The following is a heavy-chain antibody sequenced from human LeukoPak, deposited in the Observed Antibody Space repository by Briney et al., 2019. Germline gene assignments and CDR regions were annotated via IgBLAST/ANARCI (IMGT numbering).Heavy chain of an antibody. CDR3: AKDAGYGSGSYLDY. CDR1: GFTFDDYA. V-gene: IGHV3-43D*03. CDR2: ISWDGGST. Sequence: PGGSLRLSCAASGFTFDDYAMHWVRHAPGKGLEWVSLISWDGGSTYYADSVKGRFTISRDNSKNSLYLQMNSLRAEDTALYYCAKDAGYGSGSYLDYWGQGTLVTVSS. D-gene: IGHD3-10*01. J-gene: IGHJ4*02.